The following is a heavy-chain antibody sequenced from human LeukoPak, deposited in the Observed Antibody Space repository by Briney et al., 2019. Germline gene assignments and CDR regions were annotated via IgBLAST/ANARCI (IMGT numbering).Heavy chain of an antibody. Sequence: SETLSLTCAVSGGSISSGGYSWSWIRQPPGKGLEWIGYIYHSGSTYYNPSLKSRVTISVDRSKNQFSLKLSSVTAADTAAYYCAREGTAIVNYGMDVWGQGTTVTVSS. D-gene: IGHD5-18*01. CDR2: IYHSGST. CDR3: AREGTAIVNYGMDV. J-gene: IGHJ6*02. CDR1: GGSISSGGYS. V-gene: IGHV4-30-2*01.